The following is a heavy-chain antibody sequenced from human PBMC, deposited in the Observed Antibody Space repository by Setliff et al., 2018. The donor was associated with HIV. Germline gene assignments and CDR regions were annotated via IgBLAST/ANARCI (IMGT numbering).Heavy chain of an antibody. V-gene: IGHV3-11*06. D-gene: IGHD4-17*01. Sequence: AGSLRLSCAASGFTFSDSYMSWIRQAPGKGLEWVSYISSQSTYTNYADSVKGRFTNSRDNSKNTLYLQMNSLRAEDTAVYYCARVESYGDYVDYWGQGTLVTVSS. J-gene: IGHJ4*02. CDR1: GFTFSDSY. CDR2: ISSQSTYT. CDR3: ARVESYGDYVDY.